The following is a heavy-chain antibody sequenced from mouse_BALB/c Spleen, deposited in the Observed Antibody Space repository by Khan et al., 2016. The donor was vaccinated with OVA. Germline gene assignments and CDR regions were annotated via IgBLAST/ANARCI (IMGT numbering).Heavy chain of an antibody. Sequence: QIQLVQSGPELKKPGETVKISCKASGYTFTNYGMNWVKQAPGKGLKWMGWINTYTGEPTYADDFKGRFAFSLETSANTAYLQFNNLKNEDTATYFCARSSSYWFVDVWGAGTTLTVSS. CDR2: INTYTGEP. CDR1: GYTFTNYG. V-gene: IGHV9-3-1*01. D-gene: IGHD6-1*01. CDR3: ARSSSYWFVDV. J-gene: IGHJ1*01.